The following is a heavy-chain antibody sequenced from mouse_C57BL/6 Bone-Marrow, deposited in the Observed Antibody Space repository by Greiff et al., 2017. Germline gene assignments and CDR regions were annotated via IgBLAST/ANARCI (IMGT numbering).Heavy chain of an antibody. D-gene: IGHD1-1*01. Sequence: QVQLQQPGAELARPGASVKLSCKASGYTFTSYGISWVKQRTGQGLEWIGAIYPRSGNTYYNEKFKGKATLTADKSSSTAYMQLRSLTSEDSAVYFCATEYYGSSYVFDYWGQGTTLTVSS. CDR1: GYTFTSYG. CDR3: ATEYYGSSYVFDY. CDR2: IYPRSGNT. V-gene: IGHV1-81*01. J-gene: IGHJ2*01.